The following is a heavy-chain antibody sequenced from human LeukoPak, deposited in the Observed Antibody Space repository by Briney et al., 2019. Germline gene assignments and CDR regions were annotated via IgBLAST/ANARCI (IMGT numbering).Heavy chain of an antibody. CDR3: ARDGGGYSRWELLEVDFDY. J-gene: IGHJ4*02. D-gene: IGHD1-26*01. CDR1: GYTFTSYG. CDR2: ISGYSGIT. Sequence: GASVKVSCKASGYTFTSYGISWVRQAPGQGLEWMGWISGYSGITNYAQKLQGRVTMTTDTSTSTAYMDLRSLRSDDTAVYYCARDGGGYSRWELLEVDFDYWGQGTLVTVSS. V-gene: IGHV1-18*01.